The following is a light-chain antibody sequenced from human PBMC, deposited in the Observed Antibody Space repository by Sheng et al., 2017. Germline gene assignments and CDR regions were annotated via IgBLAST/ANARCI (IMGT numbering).Light chain of an antibody. V-gene: IGKV1-33*01. CDR2: GAS. J-gene: IGKJ2*01. CDR3: QQYDNLPYT. CDR1: QDISKD. Sequence: DIQMTQSPSSLSASVGDRVTITCQATQDISKDLNWYQQKPGKAPKLLIYGASNLETGVPSRFXGSRSGXEFTFTISSLQPEDIATYYCQQYDNLPYTFGQGTKLEIK.